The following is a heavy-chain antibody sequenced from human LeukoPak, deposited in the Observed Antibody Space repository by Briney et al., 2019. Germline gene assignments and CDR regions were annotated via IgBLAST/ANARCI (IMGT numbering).Heavy chain of an antibody. D-gene: IGHD6-13*01. CDR1: GFTFSSYA. J-gene: IGHJ4*02. Sequence: PGGSLRLSCAASGFTFSSYAMHWVRQAPGKGLEWVAVISYDGSNKYYADSVKGRFTISRDNSKNTLYQQMNSLRAEDTAVYYCARDRDSSSWSYYFDYWGQGTLVTVSS. CDR3: ARDRDSSSWSYYFDY. CDR2: ISYDGSNK. V-gene: IGHV3-30*04.